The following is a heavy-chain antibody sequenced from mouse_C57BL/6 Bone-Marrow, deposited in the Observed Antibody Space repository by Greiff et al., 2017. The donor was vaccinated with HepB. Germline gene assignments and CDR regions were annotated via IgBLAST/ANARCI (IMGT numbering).Heavy chain of an antibody. J-gene: IGHJ3*01. CDR3: TRDGRSPAWFAY. Sequence: QVQLQQSGAELVRPGASVTLSCKASGYTFTDYEMHWVKQTPVHGLEWIGAIDPETGGTAYNQKFKGKAILTADKSSSTAYMELRSLTSEDSAVYYWTRDGRSPAWFAYGGQGTLVTVSA. V-gene: IGHV1-15*01. CDR1: GYTFTDYE. D-gene: IGHD1-1*01. CDR2: IDPETGGT.